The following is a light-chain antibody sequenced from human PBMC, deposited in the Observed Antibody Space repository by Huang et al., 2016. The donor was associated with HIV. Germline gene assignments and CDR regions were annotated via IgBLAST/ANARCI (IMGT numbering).Light chain of an antibody. V-gene: IGKV3-15*01. CDR3: QQYDNWPPT. CDR1: LSVGSN. CDR2: GAF. Sequence: EIVMTQSPATLSVSPGERATLSCRASLSVGSNLAWYQQKPGQAPRLLIYGAFTRATDIPARFTGSKSGTEFTLTISSLQSEDFAVYYCQQYDNWPPTFGGGTNVEI. J-gene: IGKJ4*01.